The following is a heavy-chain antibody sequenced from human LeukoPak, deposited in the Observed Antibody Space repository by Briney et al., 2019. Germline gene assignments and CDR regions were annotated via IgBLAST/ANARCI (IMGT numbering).Heavy chain of an antibody. V-gene: IGHV1-69*06. J-gene: IGHJ4*02. D-gene: IGHD3-10*01. Sequence: ASVKVSCKASGGTFSSYDISWVRQAPGQGLEWMGGIMPMFGKTNYAQKFQGRVTTTADKATSTAYMELSSLRSEDTAVYYCARFGAVGGYFDYWGQGTLVTVSS. CDR2: IMPMFGKT. CDR1: GGTFSSYD. CDR3: ARFGAVGGYFDY.